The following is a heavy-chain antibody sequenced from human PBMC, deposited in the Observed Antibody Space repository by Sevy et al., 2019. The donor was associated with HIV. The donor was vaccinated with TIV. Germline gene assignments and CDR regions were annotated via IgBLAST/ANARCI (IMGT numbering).Heavy chain of an antibody. CDR3: ARDSGRSPFDY. Sequence: GGSLRLSCVASGFTFSSYWMHWVRQAPGKGLVWVSRINSDGSSTSYADSVKGRFTISRDNAKNTLYLQMNSLRAEDTAVYYCARDSGRSPFDYWGQGTLVTVSS. J-gene: IGHJ4*02. CDR1: GFTFSSYW. V-gene: IGHV3-74*01. D-gene: IGHD3-3*01. CDR2: INSDGSST.